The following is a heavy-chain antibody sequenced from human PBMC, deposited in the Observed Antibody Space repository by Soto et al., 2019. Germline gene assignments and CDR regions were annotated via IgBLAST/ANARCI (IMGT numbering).Heavy chain of an antibody. D-gene: IGHD3-10*01. J-gene: IGHJ6*02. CDR2: ISAYNGNT. Sequence: ASVKVSCKASGYTFTSYGISWVRQAPGQGLEWMGWISAYNGNTNYAQKLQGRVTMTTDTSTSTAYMELRSLRSDDTAVYYCARDHYGSGSYAFLYYYYGMDVWGQGTTVTVS. CDR3: ARDHYGSGSYAFLYYYYGMDV. CDR1: GYTFTSYG. V-gene: IGHV1-18*04.